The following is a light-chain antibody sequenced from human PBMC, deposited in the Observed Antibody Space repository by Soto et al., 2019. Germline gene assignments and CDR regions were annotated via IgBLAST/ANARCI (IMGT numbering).Light chain of an antibody. CDR3: QQRSKWPSHT. CDR1: QSISTW. CDR2: VAS. Sequence: DIQLTETRSTLSASEGHRLTITCWASQSISTWMAWYQQKPGKAPKLLIYVASSVESGVPSRFSGSGSGTEFTLTISSLQPEEFASYDCQQRSKWPSHTFGGGTKVDIK. V-gene: IGKV1-5*01. J-gene: IGKJ4*01.